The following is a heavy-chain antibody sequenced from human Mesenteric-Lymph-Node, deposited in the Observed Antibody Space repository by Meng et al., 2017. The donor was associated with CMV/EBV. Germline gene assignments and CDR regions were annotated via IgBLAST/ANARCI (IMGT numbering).Heavy chain of an antibody. Sequence: GESLKISCAASGFTVSSNYMSWVRQAPGKGLEWVSVIYSGGSTYYADSVKGRFTISRDNSKNTLYLQMNSLRAEDTAVYYCARAMYYDFWGGYYKNAFDIWGQGTMVTVSS. V-gene: IGHV3-66*02. D-gene: IGHD3-3*01. CDR2: IYSGGST. J-gene: IGHJ3*02. CDR1: GFTVSSNY. CDR3: ARAMYYDFWGGYYKNAFDI.